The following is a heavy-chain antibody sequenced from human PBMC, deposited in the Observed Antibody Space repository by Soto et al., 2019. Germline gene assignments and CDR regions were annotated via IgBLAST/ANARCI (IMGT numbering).Heavy chain of an antibody. CDR3: ARATRGYCSSTSCYSAEGYYYYYMDV. CDR2: ISSSSSYI. D-gene: IGHD2-2*01. Sequence: GGSLRLSCAASGFTFSSYSMNWVRQAPGKGLEWVSSISSSSSYIYYADSVKGRFTISRDNAKNSLYLQMNSLRAEDTAVYYCARATRGYCSSTSCYSAEGYYYYYMDVWGKGTTVTVSS. V-gene: IGHV3-21*01. J-gene: IGHJ6*03. CDR1: GFTFSSYS.